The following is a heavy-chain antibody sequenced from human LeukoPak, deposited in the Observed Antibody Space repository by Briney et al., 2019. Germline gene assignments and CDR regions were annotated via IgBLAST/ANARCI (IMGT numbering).Heavy chain of an antibody. CDR2: ISISTRTI. CDR3: ARYGNGWDYYIDV. V-gene: IGHV3-11*01. D-gene: IGHD6-19*01. J-gene: IGHJ6*03. Sequence: GRSLRLSCAASGFTFSDYYMSWIRQAPGKGLEWLSYISISTRTIYYADSVRGRFTISRDNGKNSLYLQANSLRAEDTAVYYCARYGNGWDYYIDVWGKGTTVTVSS. CDR1: GFTFSDYY.